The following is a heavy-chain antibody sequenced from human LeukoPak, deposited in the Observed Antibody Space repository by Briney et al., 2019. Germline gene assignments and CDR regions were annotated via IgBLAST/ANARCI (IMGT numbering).Heavy chain of an antibody. Sequence: PGGSLRLSCAASGFTFSSYAMHWVRQAPGKGLEWVAFISYDGSNKYYADSVKGRFTISRDNSKNTLYLQMNSLRAEDTAVYYCAKMGQTYYYGMDVWGQGTTVTVSS. CDR2: ISYDGSNK. CDR3: AKMGQTYYYGMDV. J-gene: IGHJ6*02. V-gene: IGHV3-30*18. CDR1: GFTFSSYA.